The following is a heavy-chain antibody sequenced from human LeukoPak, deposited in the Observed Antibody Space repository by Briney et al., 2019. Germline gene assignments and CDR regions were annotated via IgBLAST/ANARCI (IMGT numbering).Heavy chain of an antibody. CDR1: GFTFSSYH. CDR2: ISTSSLYT. V-gene: IGHV3-21*01. J-gene: IGHJ4*02. Sequence: GGSLRLSCTASGFTFSSYHMNWVRQAPGKGREWGSSISTSSLYTYYSDSMRGRFTISRDNAKNSLYLQMNSLRAEDTAVYYCTRATRGGYDGYFDYWGQGTLVTVSS. D-gene: IGHD5-12*01. CDR3: TRATRGGYDGYFDY.